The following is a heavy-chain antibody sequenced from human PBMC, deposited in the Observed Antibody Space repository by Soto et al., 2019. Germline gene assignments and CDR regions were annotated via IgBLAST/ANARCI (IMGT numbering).Heavy chain of an antibody. CDR3: ARARGRRLAAAHYYYYGMDV. D-gene: IGHD6-13*01. V-gene: IGHV1-69*13. CDR1: GGTFSSYS. J-gene: IGHJ6*02. CDR2: IIPIFGTA. Sequence: ASVKVSCKASGGTFSSYSISWVRQAPGQGLEWMGGIIPIFGTANYAQKFQGRVTITADESTSTAYMELSSLRSEDTAVYYCARARGRRLAAAHYYYYGMDVWGQGTTVTVSS.